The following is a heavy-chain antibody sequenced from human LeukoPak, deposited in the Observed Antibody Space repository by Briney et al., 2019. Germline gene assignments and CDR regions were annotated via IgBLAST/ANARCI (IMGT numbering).Heavy chain of an antibody. CDR3: AKARAGDITAAFNY. J-gene: IGHJ4*02. CDR1: GFTFSDYA. D-gene: IGHD6-13*01. V-gene: IGHV3-23*01. Sequence: GGSLRLSCVASGFTFSDYAMNWVRQAPGKGLEWVSTFKTNSGQVYYAESVRGRFTISRDNSKNTLNLQMNSLRAEDTAIYYCAKARAGDITAAFNYWGQGTLVTVSS. CDR2: FKTNSGQV.